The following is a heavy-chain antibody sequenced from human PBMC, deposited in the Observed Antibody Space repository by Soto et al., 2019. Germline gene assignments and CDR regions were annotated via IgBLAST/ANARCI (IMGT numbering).Heavy chain of an antibody. Sequence: GGSLRLSCAAPGFTFSSYAMSWVRQAPGKGLEWVSAISGSGGSTYYADSVKGRFTISRDNSKNTLYLQMNSLRAEDTAVYYCAKVEYYYGSGNFWDAFDIWGQGTMDTVSS. J-gene: IGHJ3*02. CDR3: AKVEYYYGSGNFWDAFDI. CDR1: GFTFSSYA. D-gene: IGHD3-10*01. V-gene: IGHV3-23*01. CDR2: ISGSGGST.